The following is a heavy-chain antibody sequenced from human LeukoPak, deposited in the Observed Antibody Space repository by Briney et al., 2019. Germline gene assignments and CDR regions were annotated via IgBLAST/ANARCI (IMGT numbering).Heavy chain of an antibody. Sequence: GGSLRLSCADPGFTFSSYTMSWVRQAPGKGLAWVSGIDSSGTKTTYADSVKGRFTISRDNPRNTLYLQMNSLRAEDTAVYYCAKDETGFLNYFHYWGQGALVTVSS. CDR3: AKDETGFLNYFHY. J-gene: IGHJ4*02. V-gene: IGHV3-23*01. CDR2: IDSSGTKT. D-gene: IGHD3-3*01. CDR1: GFTFSSYT.